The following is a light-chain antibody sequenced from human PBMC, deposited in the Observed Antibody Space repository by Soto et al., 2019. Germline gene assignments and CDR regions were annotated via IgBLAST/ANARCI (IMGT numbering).Light chain of an antibody. Sequence: QSALTQPPSASGTPGQRVTISCSGSSSNIGSNTVNWYQQLPGTAPKLLIYSNNQRPSGVPGRFSGSKSGTSASLAISGLQSEDEADYYCEAWAASLNGYYVFESENKLTVL. V-gene: IGLV1-44*01. J-gene: IGLJ1*01. CDR3: EAWAASLNGYYV. CDR2: SNN. CDR1: SSNIGSNT.